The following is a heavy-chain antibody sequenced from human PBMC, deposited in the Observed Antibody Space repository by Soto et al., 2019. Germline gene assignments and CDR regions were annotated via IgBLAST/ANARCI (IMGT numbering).Heavy chain of an antibody. CDR2: IIPIFGTA. CDR1: GGTFSSYA. Sequence: ASVKVSCKASGGTFSSYAISWVRQAPGQGLEWMGGIIPIFGTANYAQKFQGRVTITADKSTSTAYMGLSSLRSEDTAVYYCARGGYNWNYGGEYYYYGMDVWGQGTTVTVSS. D-gene: IGHD1-7*01. J-gene: IGHJ6*02. CDR3: ARGGYNWNYGGEYYYYGMDV. V-gene: IGHV1-69*06.